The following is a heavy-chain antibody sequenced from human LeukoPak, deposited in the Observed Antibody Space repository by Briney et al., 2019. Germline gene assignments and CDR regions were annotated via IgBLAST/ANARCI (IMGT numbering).Heavy chain of an antibody. CDR3: ARETLEMATITGHDAFDI. V-gene: IGHV4-39*07. CDR2: IYYSGST. Sequence: PSETLSLTCTVSGGSISSSSYYWGWIRQPPGKGLEWIGSIYYSGSTYYNPSLKSRVTISVDTSKNQFSLKLSSVAAADTAVYYCARETLEMATITGHDAFDIWGQGTMVTVSS. J-gene: IGHJ3*02. D-gene: IGHD5-24*01. CDR1: GGSISSSSYY.